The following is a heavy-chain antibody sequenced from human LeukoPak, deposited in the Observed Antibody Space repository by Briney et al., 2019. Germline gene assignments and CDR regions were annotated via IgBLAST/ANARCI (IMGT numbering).Heavy chain of an antibody. J-gene: IGHJ4*02. CDR2: IIPIFGTA. Sequence: SVKVSCKAFGGTFSSYAISWVRQAPGQGLEWMGGIIPIFGTANYAQKFQGRVTITADESTSTAYMELSRLRSDDTAVYYCARVARNCSSTSCYDYWGQGTLVAVSS. CDR3: ARVARNCSSTSCYDY. CDR1: GGTFSSYA. V-gene: IGHV1-69*13. D-gene: IGHD2-2*01.